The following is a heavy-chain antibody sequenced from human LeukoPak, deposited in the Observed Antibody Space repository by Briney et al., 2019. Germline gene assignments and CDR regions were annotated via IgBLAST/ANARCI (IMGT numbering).Heavy chain of an antibody. V-gene: IGHV5-51*01. CDR1: GYSFTSYW. J-gene: IGHJ3*02. D-gene: IGHD3-3*01. Sequence: PGESLKISCKGSGYSFTSYWIGWVRQMPGKGLEWMGIIYPGDSDTRYSPSFQGQVTISADKSISTAYLQWSSLKASDTAMYYCARGNYDFWSGSRMAFDIWGQGTMVTVSS. CDR2: IYPGDSDT. CDR3: ARGNYDFWSGSRMAFDI.